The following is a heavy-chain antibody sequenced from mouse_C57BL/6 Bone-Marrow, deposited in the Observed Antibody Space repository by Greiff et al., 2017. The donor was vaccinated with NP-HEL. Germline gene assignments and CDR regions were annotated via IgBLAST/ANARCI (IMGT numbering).Heavy chain of an antibody. D-gene: IGHD1-1*01. Sequence: VQLQQSGAELMKPGASVKLSCKATGYTFTGYWIEWVKQRPGHGLEWIGRIYPGDGDTNYNGKFKGKATLTADKSSSTAYMQLSSLTSEDSAVYFCARFYYGSLDYWGQGTTLTVSS. J-gene: IGHJ2*01. CDR3: ARFYYGSLDY. CDR2: IYPGDGDT. V-gene: IGHV1-82*01. CDR1: GYTFTGYW.